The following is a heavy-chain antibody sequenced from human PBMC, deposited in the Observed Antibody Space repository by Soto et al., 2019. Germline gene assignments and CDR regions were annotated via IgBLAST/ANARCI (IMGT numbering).Heavy chain of an antibody. D-gene: IGHD3-3*01. Sequence: SVKVSCKASGGTFSSHAISWVRQAPGQGLEWMGGIIPIFGTANYAQKFQGRVTITADESTSTAYMELSSLRSEDTAVYYCARPRAYYDFWSGSPFDYWGQGTLVTVSS. CDR3: ARPRAYYDFWSGSPFDY. J-gene: IGHJ4*02. CDR1: GGTFSSHA. CDR2: IIPIFGTA. V-gene: IGHV1-69*13.